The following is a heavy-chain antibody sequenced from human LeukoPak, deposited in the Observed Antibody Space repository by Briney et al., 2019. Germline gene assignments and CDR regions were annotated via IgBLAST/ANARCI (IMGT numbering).Heavy chain of an antibody. Sequence: QSGGSLRLSCAASGFTFSSYAMSWVRQAPGKGLEWVSAISGSGGSTYYADSVKGRFTISRDNSKNTLYLQMNSLRAEDTAVYYCAKDKTFTFGGVTVPFDYWGQGTLVTVSS. J-gene: IGHJ4*02. V-gene: IGHV3-23*01. CDR2: ISGSGGST. D-gene: IGHD3-16*02. CDR3: AKDKTFTFGGVTVPFDY. CDR1: GFTFSSYA.